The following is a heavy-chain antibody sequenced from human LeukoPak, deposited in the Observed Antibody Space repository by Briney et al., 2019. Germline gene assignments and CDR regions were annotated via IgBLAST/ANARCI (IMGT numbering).Heavy chain of an antibody. CDR1: GFTFSSYA. D-gene: IGHD6-13*01. CDR3: ARVPIAAVGTMSY. CDR2: ISYDGSNK. Sequence: GGSLRLSCAASGFTFSSYAMHWVRQAPGKGLEWVAVISYDGSNKYYADSVKGRFTISRDNSKNTLYLQMNSLRAEDTAVYYCARVPIAAVGTMSYWGQGTLVTVSS. J-gene: IGHJ4*02. V-gene: IGHV3-30*04.